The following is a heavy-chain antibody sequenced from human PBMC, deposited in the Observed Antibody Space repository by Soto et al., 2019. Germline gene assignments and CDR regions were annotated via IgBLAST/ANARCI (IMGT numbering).Heavy chain of an antibody. CDR2: IKSKTDGGTT. Sequence: PGGSLRLSCAASGFTFSNAWMNWVRQAPGKGLEWVGRIKSKTDGGTTDYAAPVKGRFTISRDDSKNTLYLQMNSLKTEDTAVYYCTTEGTQNYCSSTSCYAPFPIDYWGQGTLVTSPQ. J-gene: IGHJ4*02. CDR1: GFTFSNAW. D-gene: IGHD2-2*01. CDR3: TTEGTQNYCSSTSCYAPFPIDY. V-gene: IGHV3-15*07.